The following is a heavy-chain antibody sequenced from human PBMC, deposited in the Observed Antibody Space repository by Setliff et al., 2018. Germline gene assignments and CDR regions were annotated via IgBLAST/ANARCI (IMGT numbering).Heavy chain of an antibody. J-gene: IGHJ3*02. Sequence: ASVKVSCKASGYTFINYEINWVRQAPGQGLEWMGWISAHNGNTNYAQKVQGRVTMTTDTSASTAYMELRSLRSDDTAVYYCARVFGYYDSSGYIGPFDIWGQGTMVTVSS. CDR3: ARVFGYYDSSGYIGPFDI. D-gene: IGHD3-22*01. CDR2: ISAHNGNT. V-gene: IGHV1-18*01. CDR1: GYTFINYE.